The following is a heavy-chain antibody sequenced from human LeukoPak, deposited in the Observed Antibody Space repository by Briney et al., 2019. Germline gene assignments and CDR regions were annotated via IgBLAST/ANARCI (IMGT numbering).Heavy chain of an antibody. Sequence: GSLRLXCAASGFILSNYWMSWVRQAPGKGLEWVACISQDGRNTYYVDSVKGRFTISKDYAKNSLCLQMDSLRADDTAIYYCARDLSSRDAYWGQGTLVTVSS. D-gene: IGHD2-15*01. V-gene: IGHV3-7*03. J-gene: IGHJ4*02. CDR1: GFILSNYW. CDR2: ISQDGRNT. CDR3: ARDLSSRDAY.